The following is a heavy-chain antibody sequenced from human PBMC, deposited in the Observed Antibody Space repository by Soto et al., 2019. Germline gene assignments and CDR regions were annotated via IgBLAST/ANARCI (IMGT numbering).Heavy chain of an antibody. CDR3: AYSTGWYRHDV. CDR1: GDSISNSRW. Sequence: QVQLQVSGPGLVKPSGTLSLTCAVSGDSISNSRWWTWVRQPPGKGLEWIGDIFHSGDTNYNPSLKSRVFISVDKSQNQFSLKVSSVTAADTAVYYCAYSTGWYRHDVWGQGTLVTVSS. J-gene: IGHJ3*01. CDR2: IFHSGDT. D-gene: IGHD6-19*01. V-gene: IGHV4-4*02.